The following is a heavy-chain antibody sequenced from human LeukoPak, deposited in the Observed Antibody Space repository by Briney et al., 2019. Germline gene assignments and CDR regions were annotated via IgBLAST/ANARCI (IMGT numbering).Heavy chain of an antibody. Sequence: PSETLSLTCTVSGGSVSSYYWSWIRQPPGKGLEWIGYIYYSGSTNYNPSLKSRVTISVDTSKNQFSLKLSSVTAADTAVYYCARQGPRRFIAVAGTGLFDYWGQGTLVTVSS. CDR1: GGSVSSYY. J-gene: IGHJ4*02. CDR2: IYYSGST. D-gene: IGHD6-19*01. CDR3: ARQGPRRFIAVAGTGLFDY. V-gene: IGHV4-59*08.